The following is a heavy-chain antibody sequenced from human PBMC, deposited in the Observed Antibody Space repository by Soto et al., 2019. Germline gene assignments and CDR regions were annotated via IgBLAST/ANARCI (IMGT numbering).Heavy chain of an antibody. Sequence: PGGSLRLSCAASGFTFDDCAMHWVRQAPGQGLEWVSGISWNSGSIGYADSVKGRFTISRDNAKNSLYLQMNSLRAEDTALYYCATEPSVVPAAMRAFDIWGQGTMFTVSS. CDR3: ATEPSVVPAAMRAFDI. J-gene: IGHJ3*02. D-gene: IGHD2-2*01. CDR2: ISWNSGSI. V-gene: IGHV3-9*01. CDR1: GFTFDDCA.